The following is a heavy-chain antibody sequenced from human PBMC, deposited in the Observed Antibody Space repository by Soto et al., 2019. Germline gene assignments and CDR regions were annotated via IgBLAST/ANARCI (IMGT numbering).Heavy chain of an antibody. Sequence: ASVKVSCKASGYTFTSYYMHWVRQAPGQGLEWMGIINPSGGSTSYAQKFQGRVTMTRDTSTSTVYMELSSPRSEDTAVYYCARDGFYGDYVGYFDYWGQGTLVTVSS. CDR3: ARDGFYGDYVGYFDY. J-gene: IGHJ4*02. D-gene: IGHD4-17*01. V-gene: IGHV1-46*03. CDR1: GYTFTSYY. CDR2: INPSGGST.